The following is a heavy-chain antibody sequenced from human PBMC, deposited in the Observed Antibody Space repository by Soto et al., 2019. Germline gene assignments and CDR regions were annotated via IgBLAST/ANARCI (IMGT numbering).Heavy chain of an antibody. V-gene: IGHV4-39*02. CDR1: GDSISSSNYY. CDR3: ASYELSTAYFPQFLFDY. J-gene: IGHJ4*02. CDR2: IYYSGST. Sequence: QLQLQESGPGLVKPSETLSLTCSVSGDSISSSNYYWGWIRQPPGKGLEWIGSIYYSGSTYYNPSLKRRVSMSLDMANTRFSLQLTSLTPADTAVYYCASYELSTAYFPQFLFDYWGQGPLVTFSA. D-gene: IGHD3-9*01.